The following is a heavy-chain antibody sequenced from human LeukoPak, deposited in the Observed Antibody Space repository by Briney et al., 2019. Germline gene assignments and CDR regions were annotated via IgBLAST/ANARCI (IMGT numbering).Heavy chain of an antibody. CDR3: ARDVLHYYDSSGYFPAIAFDI. D-gene: IGHD3-22*01. CDR2: LYHSGST. V-gene: IGHV4-39*07. CDR1: GGSISTSGYH. Sequence: SETLSLTCTVSGGSISTSGYHWGWISQPPGKGLEWIGSLYHSGSTYYNPSLKSRVTTSVDTSKNRFSLKLSSVTAADTAVYYCARDVLHYYDSSGYFPAIAFDIWGKGTMVTVS. J-gene: IGHJ3*02.